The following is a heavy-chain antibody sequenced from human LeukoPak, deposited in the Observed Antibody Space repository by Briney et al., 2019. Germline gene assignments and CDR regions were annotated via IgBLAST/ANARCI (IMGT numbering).Heavy chain of an antibody. Sequence: ASVKVSCKVSGYTLTELSMHWVRQAPGKGLEWMGGFDPEDGETIYAQKFQGRVTMTEDTSTDTAYMELSSLRSEDTAVYYCATXXXXXXXXKPRDAFDIWGQGTMVTVSS. CDR2: FDPEDGET. V-gene: IGHV1-24*01. J-gene: IGHJ3*02. CDR3: ATXXXXXXXXKPRDAFDI. CDR1: GYTLTELS.